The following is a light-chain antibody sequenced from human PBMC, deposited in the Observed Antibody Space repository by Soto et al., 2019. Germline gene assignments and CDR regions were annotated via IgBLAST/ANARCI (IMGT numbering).Light chain of an antibody. V-gene: IGKV1-13*02. CDR3: QHFGGYPRT. CDR2: DAS. J-gene: IGKJ5*01. CDR1: QAISSA. Sequence: AIQLTQSPSSLSASIGDRVTITCRASQAISSALAWYQQKPGKPPSLLVYDASTLESGVPSRVTGSGSGTEFTLTISNLQPEDFATYYCQHFGGYPRTFGQGTRLEIK.